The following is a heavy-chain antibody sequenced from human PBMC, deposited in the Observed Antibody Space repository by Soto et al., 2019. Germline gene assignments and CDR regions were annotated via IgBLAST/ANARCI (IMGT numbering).Heavy chain of an antibody. CDR1: GFSFSSYW. D-gene: IGHD6-6*01. CDR3: TRPHSSSSGLDY. Sequence: EVQLVESGGGLVQPGGSLRLSCAASGFSFSSYWMHWVRQAPGKGLVWVSRINTDGSTTTYADCVKGRFTISRDNAKNTLYLQMNSLRAEDTAVYYCTRPHSSSSGLDYWGQGTLVTVSS. J-gene: IGHJ4*02. V-gene: IGHV3-74*01. CDR2: INTDGSTT.